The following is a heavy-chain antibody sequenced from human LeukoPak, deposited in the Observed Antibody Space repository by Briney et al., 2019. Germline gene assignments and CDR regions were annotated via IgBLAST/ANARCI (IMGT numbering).Heavy chain of an antibody. CDR2: IYYSGST. D-gene: IGHD3-10*01. V-gene: IGHV4-39*01. CDR3: ARHGATGRKFYGSGSYYNVAYYYYGMDV. CDR1: GGSISSSSYY. Sequence: SETLSLTCTVSGGSISSSSYYWGWIRQPPGKGLEWIGSIYYSGSTYYNPSLKSRVTISVDTSKNQFSLKLSSVTAADTAVYYCARHGATGRKFYGSGSYYNVAYYYYGMDVWGQGTTVTVSS. J-gene: IGHJ6*02.